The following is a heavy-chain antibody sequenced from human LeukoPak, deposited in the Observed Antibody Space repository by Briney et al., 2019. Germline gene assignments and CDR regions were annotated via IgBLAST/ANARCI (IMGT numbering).Heavy chain of an antibody. V-gene: IGHV3-49*03. CDR2: ISGGTT. J-gene: IGHJ4*02. CDR1: GFTFGDYL. Sequence: GGSLTLSCTASGFTFGDYLMSWFRQAPGKGLEWIGFISGGTTEYAASVKGRFTISRDDSTSIAYLQMNSLTTEDTAVYYCSRGSGWLSVYWGQGTLVTVSS. D-gene: IGHD6-19*01. CDR3: SRGSGWLSVY.